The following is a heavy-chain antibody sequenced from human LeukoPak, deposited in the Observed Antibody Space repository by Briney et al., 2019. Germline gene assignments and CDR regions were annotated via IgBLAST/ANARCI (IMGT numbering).Heavy chain of an antibody. Sequence: GGSLRLSCAASGFNFDDYAMHWVRQAPGKGLEWVSLISGDGGSAYYADSVKGRFTISRDNSKNSLYLQMNSLRTEDTALYYCAKGAYYYDSSGHFDYWGQGTLVTVSS. V-gene: IGHV3-43*02. CDR1: GFNFDDYA. CDR3: AKGAYYYDSSGHFDY. J-gene: IGHJ4*02. CDR2: ISGDGGSA. D-gene: IGHD3-22*01.